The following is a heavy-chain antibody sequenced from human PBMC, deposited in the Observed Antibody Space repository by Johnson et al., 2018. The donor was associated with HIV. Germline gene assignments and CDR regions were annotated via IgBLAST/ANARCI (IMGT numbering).Heavy chain of an antibody. D-gene: IGHD6-13*01. J-gene: IGHJ3*02. CDR2: ISSSGTTI. Sequence: QEKLVESGGGLVKPGGSLRLSCVASGVIFSDYYMSWIRQAPGKGLEWVSYISSSGTTIYYADSVKGRFTISRDNAKNSLYLQMNSLRAEDTAVYYCASGWGIAASDAFDIWGQGTMVTVSS. V-gene: IGHV3-11*04. CDR1: GVIFSDYY. CDR3: ASGWGIAASDAFDI.